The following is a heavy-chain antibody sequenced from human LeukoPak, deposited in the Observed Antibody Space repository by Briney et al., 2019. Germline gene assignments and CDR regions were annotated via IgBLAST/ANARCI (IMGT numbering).Heavy chain of an antibody. J-gene: IGHJ4*02. Sequence: PGRSLRLSCAASGFTFSSYGMHWVRQAPDKGLEWVAVIWYDENNQYYADSVKGRFTISRDISKNTLFLQMNSLKAEDTAVYFCAKDGGSSSPYYFDYWGQGTLVTVSS. D-gene: IGHD6-6*01. CDR1: GFTFSSYG. CDR3: AKDGGSSSPYYFDY. V-gene: IGHV3-33*06. CDR2: IWYDENNQ.